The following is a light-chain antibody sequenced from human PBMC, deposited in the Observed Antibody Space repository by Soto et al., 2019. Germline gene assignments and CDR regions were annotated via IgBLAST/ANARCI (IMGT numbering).Light chain of an antibody. J-gene: IGLJ7*01. CDR2: HVT. CDR3: CSYAGSSTLAV. V-gene: IGLV2-14*01. Sequence: QSALTQPASVSGSLGQSITISCSGTSSDVGAYNYVSWYQQYPGKAPKLMIYHVTDRPSGVSNRFSGSKSGNTASLTISGLQAEDEADYYCCSYAGSSTLAVFGGGTQLTVL. CDR1: SSDVGAYNY.